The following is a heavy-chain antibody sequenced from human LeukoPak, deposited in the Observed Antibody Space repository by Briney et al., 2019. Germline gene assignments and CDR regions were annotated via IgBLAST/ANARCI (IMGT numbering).Heavy chain of an antibody. J-gene: IGHJ4*02. CDR3: ARVMGYCSSTSCPPGDY. D-gene: IGHD2-2*01. Sequence: GGVLRPSRAASGFYFSSYSLKLVPPAPRQGLGLGSSICSSSSYIYYADSVKGRFTISRDNAKNSLYLQMNSLRAEDTAVYYCARVMGYCSSTSCPPGDYWGQETLVTVSS. V-gene: IGHV3-21*01. CDR2: ICSSSSYI. CDR1: GFYFSSYS.